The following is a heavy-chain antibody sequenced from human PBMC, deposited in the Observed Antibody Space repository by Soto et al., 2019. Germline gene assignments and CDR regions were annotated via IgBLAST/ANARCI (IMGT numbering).Heavy chain of an antibody. V-gene: IGHV4-34*01. CDR1: GGSFSGYY. D-gene: IGHD7-27*01. CDR2: INHSGST. CDR3: ARGWGRIFDY. Sequence: QVQLQQWGAGLLKPSETLSLTCAVYGGSFSGYYWSWIRQPPGKGLEWIGEINHSGSTNYNPSLKSRVTISKDTSKNQFSLKLSSVTAADTAVYYCARGWGRIFDYWGQGTLVTVSS. J-gene: IGHJ4*02.